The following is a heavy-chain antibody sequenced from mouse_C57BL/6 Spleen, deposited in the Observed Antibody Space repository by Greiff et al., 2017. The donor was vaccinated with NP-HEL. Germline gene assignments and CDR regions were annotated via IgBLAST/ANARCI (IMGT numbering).Heavy chain of an antibody. J-gene: IGHJ2*01. CDR1: GYTFTSYW. V-gene: IGHV1-69*01. Sequence: VPLLQSGAELVMPGASVKLSCKASGYTFTSYWMHWVKQRPGQGLAWIGEIDPSDSYTNYNQKFKGKSTLTVDKSSSTAYMQLCILTSEDSAVYYCARVGDGYPFDYWGQGTTLTVSS. D-gene: IGHD2-3*01. CDR3: ARVGDGYPFDY. CDR2: IDPSDSYT.